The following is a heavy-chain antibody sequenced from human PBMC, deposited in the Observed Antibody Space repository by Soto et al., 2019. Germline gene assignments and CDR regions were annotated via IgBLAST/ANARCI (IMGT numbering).Heavy chain of an antibody. CDR2: INPNSGGT. J-gene: IGHJ5*02. Sequence: QVQLVQSGAEVKKPGASVKVSCKASGYTFTGYYMHWVRQAPGQGLEWMGWINPNSGGTNYAQKFQGWVTMTRDTSTSTDYRELSRMRSDDTAVYYCARGGVDTAMVADNWFDPWGQGTLVTVSS. V-gene: IGHV1-2*04. CDR3: ARGGVDTAMVADNWFDP. D-gene: IGHD5-18*01. CDR1: GYTFTGYY.